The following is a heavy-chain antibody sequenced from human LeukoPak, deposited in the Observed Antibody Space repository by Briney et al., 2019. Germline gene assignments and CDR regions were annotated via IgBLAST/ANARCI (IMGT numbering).Heavy chain of an antibody. V-gene: IGHV4-34*01. CDR1: GGSFSGYY. CDR2: INHSGST. CDR3: ASSVRLYPPDV. D-gene: IGHD3-16*02. Sequence: SETLSLTCAVYGGSFSGYYWSWIRQPPGKGLEWIGEINHSGSTNYNPSLKSRVTISVDTSKNQFSLKLSSVTAADTAVYYCASSVRLYPPDVRGKGTTVTVSS. J-gene: IGHJ6*04.